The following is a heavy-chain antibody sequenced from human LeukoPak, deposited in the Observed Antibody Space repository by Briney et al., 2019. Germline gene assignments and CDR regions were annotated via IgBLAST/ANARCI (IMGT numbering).Heavy chain of an antibody. V-gene: IGHV4-39*01. J-gene: IGHJ4*02. CDR3: ASWDTAMATLDY. Sequence: SETLSLTCTVSGGSISSSSYYWGWIRQPPGKGLEWIGSIYYSGSTYYNPSLKSRVTISVGTSKNQFSLKLSSVTAADTAVYYCASWDTAMATLDYWGQGTLVTVSS. CDR2: IYYSGST. D-gene: IGHD5-18*01. CDR1: GGSISSSSYY.